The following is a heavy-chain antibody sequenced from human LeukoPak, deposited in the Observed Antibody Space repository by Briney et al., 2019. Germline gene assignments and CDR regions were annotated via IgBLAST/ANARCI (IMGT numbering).Heavy chain of an antibody. D-gene: IGHD6-19*01. CDR2: IYTSGST. CDR1: GGSISSYY. V-gene: IGHV4-4*09. Sequence: SETLSLTCTVSGGSISSYYLSWIRQPPGKGLEWIGYIYTSGSTNYNPSLNSRVTISLDTSKNQFALKLSPVTAADTAVYYCASHVGINSSGWYYTGGYYYMDVWGKGTTVTVSS. CDR3: ASHVGINSSGWYYTGGYYYMDV. J-gene: IGHJ6*03.